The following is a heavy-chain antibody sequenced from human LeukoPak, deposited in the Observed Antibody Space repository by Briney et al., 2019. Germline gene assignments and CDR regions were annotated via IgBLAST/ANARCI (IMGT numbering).Heavy chain of an antibody. CDR1: GFTFSDYY. Sequence: GGSLRLSCAASGFTFSDYYMTWIRRAPGKGLEWVAVISYDGSNKYYADSVKGRFTTSRDNSKNTLYLQMNSLRAEDTAVYYCARNWGGTPYYFDYRGQGTLVTVSS. J-gene: IGHJ4*02. CDR2: ISYDGSNK. CDR3: ARNWGGTPYYFDY. D-gene: IGHD7-27*01. V-gene: IGHV3-30-3*01.